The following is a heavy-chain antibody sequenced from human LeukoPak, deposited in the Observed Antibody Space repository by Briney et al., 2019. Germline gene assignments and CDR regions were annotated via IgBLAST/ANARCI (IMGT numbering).Heavy chain of an antibody. Sequence: SETLSLTCTVSGGSISSSNWWTWVRQPPGKGLEWMGEIYHSGNTNYNPSLKSRVTISVDKSKNQFSLKLSSVTAADTAIYYCARANYDSSGYYFDSWGQGTLVTVSS. CDR2: IYHSGNT. CDR1: GGSISSSNW. J-gene: IGHJ4*02. D-gene: IGHD3-22*01. CDR3: ARANYDSSGYYFDS. V-gene: IGHV4-4*02.